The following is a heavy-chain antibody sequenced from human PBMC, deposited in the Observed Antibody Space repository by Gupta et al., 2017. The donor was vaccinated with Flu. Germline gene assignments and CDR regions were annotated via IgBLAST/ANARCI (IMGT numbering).Heavy chain of an antibody. J-gene: IGHJ2*01. Sequence: QVQLMQSGAEVKKPGASVRVSCKASGYKFTGYYIHWVRQAPGQGLEWMGWINPLSGDSQSAEKFQGRITMTRDTSITTAYMTLNSLRSDDTAVYFCTRGGQLGIHSYFDLWGRGTLVAVSP. D-gene: IGHD7-27*01. CDR3: TRGGQLGIHSYFDL. CDR1: GYKFTGYY. CDR2: INPLSGDS. V-gene: IGHV1-2*02.